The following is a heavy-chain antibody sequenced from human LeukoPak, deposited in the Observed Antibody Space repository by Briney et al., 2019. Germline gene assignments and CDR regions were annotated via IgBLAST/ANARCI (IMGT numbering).Heavy chain of an antibody. CDR1: GYTFTGYY. Sequence: ASVKVSCKASGYTFTGYYMHGVRQAPGQGLEWMGWINPNSGGTNYAQKFQGRVTMTRDTSISTAYMELSRLRSDDTAVYYCASIYGGNYYFDYWGQGTLVTVSS. D-gene: IGHD4-23*01. CDR2: INPNSGGT. J-gene: IGHJ4*02. V-gene: IGHV1-2*02. CDR3: ASIYGGNYYFDY.